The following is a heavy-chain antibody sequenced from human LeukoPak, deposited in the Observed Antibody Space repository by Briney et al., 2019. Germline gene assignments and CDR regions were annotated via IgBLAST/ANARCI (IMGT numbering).Heavy chain of an antibody. CDR3: ATPAFLEWLLPFDY. V-gene: IGHV1-24*01. CDR2: FDPEDGET. Sequence: GASVKVSCKVSGYTLTELSMHWVRQAPGKGLEWMGGFDPEDGETIYAQKFQGRVTMTEDTSTDTAYMELSSLGSEDTAVYYCATPAFLEWLLPFDYWGQGTLVTVSS. CDR1: GYTLTELS. D-gene: IGHD3-3*02. J-gene: IGHJ4*02.